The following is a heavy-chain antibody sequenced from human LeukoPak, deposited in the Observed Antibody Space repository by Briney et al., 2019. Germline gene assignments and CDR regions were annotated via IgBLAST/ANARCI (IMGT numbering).Heavy chain of an antibody. J-gene: IGHJ4*02. V-gene: IGHV4-31*03. D-gene: IGHD3-22*01. Sequence: PSQTLSLTCNVSGGSISSGGYYWSWIRQHPGKGLEWIGYIYYSGSTYYNPSLKSRVTISVDTSKNQFSLKLSSVTAADTAVYYCARDSGNYYDSSGLVFDYWGQGTLVTVSS. CDR3: ARDSGNYYDSSGLVFDY. CDR1: GGSISSGGYY. CDR2: IYYSGST.